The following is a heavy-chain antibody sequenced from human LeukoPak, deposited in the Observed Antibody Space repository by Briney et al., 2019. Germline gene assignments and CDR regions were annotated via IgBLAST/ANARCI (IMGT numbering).Heavy chain of an antibody. CDR1: GFTFSSYS. D-gene: IGHD6-19*01. CDR3: ARGPSIAVAVDY. V-gene: IGHV3-21*01. J-gene: IGHJ4*02. Sequence: PGGSLRLSCAASGFTFSSYSINWVRQAPGKGLEWVSSISSSSSYIYYADSVKGRFTISRDNAKNSLYLEMNSLRAEDTAVYYCARGPSIAVAVDYWGQGTLVTVSS. CDR2: ISSSSSYI.